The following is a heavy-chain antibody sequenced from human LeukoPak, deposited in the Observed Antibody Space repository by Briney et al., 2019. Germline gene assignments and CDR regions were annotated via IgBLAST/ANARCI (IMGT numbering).Heavy chain of an antibody. D-gene: IGHD7-27*01. CDR3: ARDVNWGFDS. J-gene: IGHJ4*02. CDR2: IRGSGPGSGSGT. V-gene: IGHV3-48*04. CDR1: GFTFSDYP. Sequence: GGSLRLSCATSGFTFSDYPMNWVRQAPGKGLEWVSNIRGSGPGSGSGTYYADSVRGRFIISRDNAKNSVYLQMNSLRVEDSAFYYCARDVNWGFDSWGQGALVTVSS.